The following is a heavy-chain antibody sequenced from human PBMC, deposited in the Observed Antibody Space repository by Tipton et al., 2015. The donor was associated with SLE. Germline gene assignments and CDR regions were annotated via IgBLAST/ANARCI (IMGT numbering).Heavy chain of an antibody. V-gene: IGHV1-18*01. CDR1: GGTFSSYT. CDR2: ISGYNGDT. CDR3: ARERHLGL. J-gene: IGHJ5*02. Sequence: QSGAEVKKPGSSVKVSCKASGGTFSSYTFSWVRQAPGQGLEWMGWISGYNGDTHYAQKLQGRVTMTTGTSTTTAYMELRSLRSDDTAVYYCARERHLGLWGQGTLVTVSS.